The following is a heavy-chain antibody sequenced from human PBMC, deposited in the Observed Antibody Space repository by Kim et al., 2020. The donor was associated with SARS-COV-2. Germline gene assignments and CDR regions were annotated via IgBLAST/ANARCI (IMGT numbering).Heavy chain of an antibody. Sequence: SLRGRLIISRDNANNVLYLQMDSLRVEDTAVYYCARTGQEYCTTSTCHIDSWGQGTLVTVSS. J-gene: IGHJ4*02. V-gene: IGHV3-48*01. D-gene: IGHD2-8*01. CDR3: ARTGQEYCTTSTCHIDS.